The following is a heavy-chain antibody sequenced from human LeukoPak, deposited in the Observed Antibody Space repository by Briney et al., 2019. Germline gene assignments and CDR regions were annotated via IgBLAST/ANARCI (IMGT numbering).Heavy chain of an antibody. CDR2: IWYDGSNK. V-gene: IGHV3-33*01. D-gene: IGHD6-6*01. Sequence: GGSLRLSCAASGFTFSSYGMHWVRQAPGKGLEWVAVIWYDGSNKYYADSVKGRFTISRDNSKNTLYLQMNSLRAEDTAVYYCARLEYSSSSGYWGQGTQVTVSS. J-gene: IGHJ4*02. CDR1: GFTFSSYG. CDR3: ARLEYSSSSGY.